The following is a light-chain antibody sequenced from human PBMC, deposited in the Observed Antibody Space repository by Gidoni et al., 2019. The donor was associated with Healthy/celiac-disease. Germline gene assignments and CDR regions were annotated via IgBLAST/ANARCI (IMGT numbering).Light chain of an antibody. CDR3: QQYGSSPLT. CDR2: GAS. CDR1: QSVSSSY. Sequence: EIVLTQSPGTLSLSPGERATISCSASQSVSSSYLAWYQQKPGQAPRLLIYGASSRATGIPDRFSGSGSGTDFTLTISRLEPEDFAVYYCQQYGSSPLTFXGXTKVEIK. J-gene: IGKJ4*01. V-gene: IGKV3-20*01.